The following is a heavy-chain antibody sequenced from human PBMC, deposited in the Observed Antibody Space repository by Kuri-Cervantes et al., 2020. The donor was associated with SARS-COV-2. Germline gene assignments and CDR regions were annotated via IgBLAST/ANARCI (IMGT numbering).Heavy chain of an antibody. Sequence: ASVKVSCKASGYTFTSYYMHWVRQAPGQGLEWMGIINPSGGSTSYAQKFQGRVTMTRDTSTRTVYMELSSLRSEDTAVYYCARDLYYYDSSGTFDYWGQGTLVTVSS. CDR3: ARDLYYYDSSGTFDY. J-gene: IGHJ4*02. CDR2: INPSGGST. D-gene: IGHD3-22*01. V-gene: IGHV1-46*03. CDR1: GYTFTSYY.